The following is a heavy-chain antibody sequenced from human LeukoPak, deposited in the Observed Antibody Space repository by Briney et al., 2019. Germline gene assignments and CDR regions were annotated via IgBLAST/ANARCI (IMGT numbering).Heavy chain of an antibody. CDR2: ISLSALT. Sequence: KASVTLSLTCGVSGGSISNTNWWSWVRQPPGQGLEWIGEISLSALTNYNPSLKSRVTVSLDKSKNHLSLNLTSVTAADTAVYYCSRENGAFSPFGYWGQGTLVTVPS. CDR1: GGSISNTNW. D-gene: IGHD2-8*01. V-gene: IGHV4-4*02. CDR3: SRENGAFSPFGY. J-gene: IGHJ4*02.